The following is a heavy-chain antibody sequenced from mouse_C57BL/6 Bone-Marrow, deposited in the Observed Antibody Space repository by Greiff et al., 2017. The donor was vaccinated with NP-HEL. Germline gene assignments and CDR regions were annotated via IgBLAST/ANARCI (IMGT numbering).Heavy chain of an antibody. V-gene: IGHV1-18*01. CDR2: INPNNGGT. J-gene: IGHJ1*03. Sequence: VQLKQSGPELVKPGASVKIPCKASGYTFTDYNMDWVKQSHGKSLEWIGDINPNNGGTIYNQKFKGKATLTVDKSSSTAYMELRSLTSEDTAVYYCARSHYYYGSSYRYFDVWGTGTTVTVSS. D-gene: IGHD1-1*01. CDR1: GYTFTDYN. CDR3: ARSHYYYGSSYRYFDV.